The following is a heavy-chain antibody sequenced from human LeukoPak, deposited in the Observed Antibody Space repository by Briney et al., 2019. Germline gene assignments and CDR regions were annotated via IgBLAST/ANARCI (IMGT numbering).Heavy chain of an antibody. CDR2: IKEDGSQI. CDR1: GFTVSCYW. Sequence: GGSLTLACAASGFTVSCYWMSGVRQAPGNGLEWVANIKEDGSQIEYMDSVKGRFTICRDNAKNSLCLEMNSLRVDDTALYYCARDAYGGGSYDYWGQGTLVTVSS. J-gene: IGHJ4*02. V-gene: IGHV3-7*01. D-gene: IGHD4/OR15-4a*01. CDR3: ARDAYGGGSYDY.